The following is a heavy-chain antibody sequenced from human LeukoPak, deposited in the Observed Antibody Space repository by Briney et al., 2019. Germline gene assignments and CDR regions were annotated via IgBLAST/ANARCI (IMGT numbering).Heavy chain of an antibody. D-gene: IGHD5-18*01. CDR3: AKDYSYGYASDY. CDR2: ISYDGSNK. V-gene: IGHV3-30*18. CDR1: GFTFSSYG. Sequence: GGSLRLSCAASGFTFSSYGMHWVRQAPGKGLEWVAVISYDGSNKYYADSVKGRFTISRDNSKNTLYLQMNSLRAEDTAVYYCAKDYSYGYASDYWGQGTLVTVSS. J-gene: IGHJ4*02.